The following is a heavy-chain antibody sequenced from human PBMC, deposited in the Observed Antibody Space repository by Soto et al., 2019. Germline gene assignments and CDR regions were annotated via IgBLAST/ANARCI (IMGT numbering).Heavy chain of an antibody. D-gene: IGHD2-2*01. CDR1: GGTFSSYA. CDR2: IIPIFGTA. Sequence: QVPLVQSGAEVKKPGSSVKVSCKASGGTFSSYAISWVRQAPGQGLEWMGGIIPIFGTANYAQKFQGRVTITADKSTSTAYMELSSLRSEDTAVYYCASKRSPAALWNFDYWGQGTLVTVSS. CDR3: ASKRSPAALWNFDY. V-gene: IGHV1-69*06. J-gene: IGHJ4*02.